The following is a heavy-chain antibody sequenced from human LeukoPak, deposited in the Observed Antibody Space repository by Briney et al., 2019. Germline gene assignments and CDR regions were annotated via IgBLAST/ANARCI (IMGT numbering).Heavy chain of an antibody. Sequence: PSDTLSLICAVYGGSYWRYHWSWLPQPTGKAVVWIGEINHRESTNHNPPLKRRLPISVDMSKHQFSSKVSSVTAGHTDVYYCARAVRVYYGSGSPTFDYWGQGTLVTVSS. CDR2: INHREST. V-gene: IGHV4-34*01. J-gene: IGHJ4*02. CDR3: ARAVRVYYGSGSPTFDY. CDR1: GGSYWRYH. D-gene: IGHD3-10*01.